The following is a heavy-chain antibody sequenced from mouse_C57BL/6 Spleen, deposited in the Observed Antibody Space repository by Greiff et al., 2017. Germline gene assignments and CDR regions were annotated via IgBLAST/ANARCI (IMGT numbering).Heavy chain of an antibody. J-gene: IGHJ4*01. CDR3: AKGGVTTVVATDYAMDY. CDR1: GYTFTSYW. D-gene: IGHD1-1*01. V-gene: IGHV1-7*01. CDR2: INPSSGYT. Sequence: QVHVKQSGAELAKPGASVKLSCKASGYTFTSYWMHWVKQRPGQGLEWIGYINPSSGYTKYNQKFKDKATLTADKSSSTAYMQLSSLTYEDSAVYYCAKGGVTTVVATDYAMDYWGQGTSVTVSS.